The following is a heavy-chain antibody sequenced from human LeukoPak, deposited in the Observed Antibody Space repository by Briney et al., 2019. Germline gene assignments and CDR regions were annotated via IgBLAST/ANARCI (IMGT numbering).Heavy chain of an antibody. D-gene: IGHD4-11*01. CDR2: INRSGGST. J-gene: IGHJ4*02. V-gene: IGHV1-46*01. Sequence: ASVKVSCKASGYTFTSYYMHWVRQAPGQGLEWMGIINRSGGSTSYAQKFQGRVTMTRDTSTSTVYMELSSLSSEDTAVYYCARGVDPPYSNPALDYWGQGTLVTVSS. CDR3: ARGVDPPYSNPALDY. CDR1: GYTFTSYY.